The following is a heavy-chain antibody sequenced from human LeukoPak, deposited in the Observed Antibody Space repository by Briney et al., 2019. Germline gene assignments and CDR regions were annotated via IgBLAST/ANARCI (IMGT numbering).Heavy chain of an antibody. J-gene: IGHJ5*02. CDR3: ARAYSNWFDP. D-gene: IGHD4-11*01. CDR2: IYHSGST. V-gene: IGHV4-38-2*01. CDR1: GYSISSGYY. Sequence: SETLSLTCAVSGYSISSGYYWGWLRQPPGKGLEWLGSIYHSGSTYNNPSLKSRVTMSVDTSKNQFSPKLTSVTAADTAVYYCARAYSNWFDPWGQGTLVTVSS.